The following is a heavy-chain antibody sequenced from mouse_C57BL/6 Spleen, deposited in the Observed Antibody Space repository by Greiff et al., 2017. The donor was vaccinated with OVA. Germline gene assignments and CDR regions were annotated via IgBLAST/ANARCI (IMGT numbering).Heavy chain of an antibody. CDR1: GYTFTSYW. Sequence: QVQLQQPGAELVMPGASVKLSCKASGYTFTSYWMHWVKQRPGQGLEWIGEIDPSDSYTNYNQKFKGKSTLTVDKSSSTAYMQLSSLTSEDSAVYYCARGRDPSAMDYWGKGTSVTVSS. J-gene: IGHJ4*01. V-gene: IGHV1-69*01. D-gene: IGHD3-3*01. CDR3: ARGRDPSAMDY. CDR2: IDPSDSYT.